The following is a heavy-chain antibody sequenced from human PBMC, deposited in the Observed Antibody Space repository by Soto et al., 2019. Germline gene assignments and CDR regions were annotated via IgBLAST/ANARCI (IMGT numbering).Heavy chain of an antibody. D-gene: IGHD3-22*01. J-gene: IGHJ5*02. CDR3: ARVGYHSSDYLSKGFGP. CDR2: IDYSGST. V-gene: IGHV4-61*01. Sequence: QVQLQESGPGLVKPSETLSLTCTVSGDSVRSGIYYWRWIRQPPGKRLELIGFIDYSGSTNHNPSTGRLVTISVDPSTDQFSMKLKSVTAADTAVYYCARVGYHSSDYLSKGFGPWGQGTVVTVSS. CDR1: GDSVRSGIYY.